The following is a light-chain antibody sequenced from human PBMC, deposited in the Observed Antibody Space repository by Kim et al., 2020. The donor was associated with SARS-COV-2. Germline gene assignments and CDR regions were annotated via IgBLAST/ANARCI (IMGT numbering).Light chain of an antibody. V-gene: IGKV3D-15*01. Sequence: EIVMTQSPATLSVSPGERATLSCRASQSVSNNLAWYQHKPGQPPRLLIYGASTRATGIPARFSGAGSGTEFTLTISSLQSEDFAVYYCQHYNNWPPYTFGPGTKVDIK. CDR3: QHYNNWPPYT. J-gene: IGKJ3*01. CDR1: QSVSNN. CDR2: GAS.